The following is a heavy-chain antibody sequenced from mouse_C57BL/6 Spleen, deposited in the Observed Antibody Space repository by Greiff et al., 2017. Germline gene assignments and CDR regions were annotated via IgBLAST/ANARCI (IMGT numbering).Heavy chain of an antibody. Sequence: QVQLQQPGAELVKPGASVKLSCKASGYTFTSYWMHWVKQRPGRGLEWIGRIDPNSGGTKYNEKFKSKATLTVDKPSSTAYMLLSSLTSEDSAVYYFAPRGYDGYYFDYWGQGTTLTVSS. CDR2: IDPNSGGT. J-gene: IGHJ2*01. CDR1: GYTFTSYW. V-gene: IGHV1-72*01. CDR3: APRGYDGYYFDY. D-gene: IGHD2-3*01.